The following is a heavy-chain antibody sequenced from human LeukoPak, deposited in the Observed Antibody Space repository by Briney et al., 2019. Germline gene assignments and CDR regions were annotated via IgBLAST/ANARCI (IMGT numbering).Heavy chain of an antibody. J-gene: IGHJ4*02. CDR3: ARDDFWSAH. Sequence: GGSLRLSCAASGFNFSTYAMNWVRQAPGKGLEWVSFISSSGGTTYYGDSVKGRFTISRDNSKSTLYLQLNSLRAEDTAVYHCARDDFWSAHWGQGTLVIVSS. V-gene: IGHV3-23*01. D-gene: IGHD3-3*01. CDR1: GFNFSTYA. CDR2: ISSSGGTT.